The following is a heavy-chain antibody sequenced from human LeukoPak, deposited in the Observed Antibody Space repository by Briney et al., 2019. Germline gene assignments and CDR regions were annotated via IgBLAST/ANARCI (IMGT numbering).Heavy chain of an antibody. Sequence: GGSLRLSCVASGFTFSTYNMTWVRQAPGKGLEWVSHISPRGTTRYYADSVKGRFTISRDNAKNSLYLKMSSLRVEDSAVYYCASSSIRTGAYYLDVWGKGTTVAVSS. CDR2: ISPRGTTR. V-gene: IGHV3-48*04. D-gene: IGHD3-10*01. J-gene: IGHJ6*03. CDR3: ASSSIRTGAYYLDV. CDR1: GFTFSTYN.